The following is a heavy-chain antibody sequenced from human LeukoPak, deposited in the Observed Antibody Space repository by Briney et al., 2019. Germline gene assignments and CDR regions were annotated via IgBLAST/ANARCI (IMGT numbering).Heavy chain of an antibody. D-gene: IGHD6-13*01. CDR2: ISGSGGST. V-gene: IGHV3-23*01. CDR1: GFTFSSYA. Sequence: PGGSLRLSCAASGFTFSSYAMSWVRQAPGKGLEWVSAISGSGGSTYYADSVKGRFTISRGNSKNTLYLQMNSLRAEDTAVYYCAAMVAAAVDYWGQGTLVTVSS. CDR3: AAMVAAAVDY. J-gene: IGHJ4*02.